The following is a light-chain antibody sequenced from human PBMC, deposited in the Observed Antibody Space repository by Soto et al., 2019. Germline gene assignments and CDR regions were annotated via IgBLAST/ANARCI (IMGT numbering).Light chain of an antibody. CDR2: VAS. CDR3: QHFKSFPIT. J-gene: IGKJ5*01. CDR1: QSIGRF. Sequence: DNQMTHSPSSLSSSVGDRVTITCRASQSIGRFLNWHQQKPGKAPNVLINVASTLRSGVPSRFSGSGSGTDFNLTINSLQPEDFATYFCQHFKSFPITFGQGTRLEIK. V-gene: IGKV1-39*01.